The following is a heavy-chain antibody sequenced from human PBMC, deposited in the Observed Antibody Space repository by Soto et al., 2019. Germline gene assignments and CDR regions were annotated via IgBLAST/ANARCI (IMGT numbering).Heavy chain of an antibody. V-gene: IGHV4-39*01. CDR1: GGSISSISYY. CDR2: IYYSGST. D-gene: IGHD6-6*01. CDR3: ARQAIADRRPLLCXY. Sequence: SDTLSLTCTVSGGSISSISYYWGWIRQPPGKGLELIGSIYYSGSTYYNPSLKSRVTISVDTSKNQFSLKLSSVTAADTAVYYCARQAIADRRPLLCXYWGQGTRGTVS. J-gene: IGHJ4*02.